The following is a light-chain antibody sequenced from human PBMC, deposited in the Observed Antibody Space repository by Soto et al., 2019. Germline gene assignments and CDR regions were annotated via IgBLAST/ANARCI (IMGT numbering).Light chain of an antibody. CDR1: QGISRH. CDR3: QQLDGYPRT. Sequence: IQLTQSPSSLSASVGDRITIACRASQGISRHLAWYQQKPGKAPKLLIYAASTLQGGVPSRFSGSGSGTEFTLSLSSLQPEDLATYYCQQLDGYPRTFGPGTRVYI. CDR2: AAS. V-gene: IGKV1-9*01. J-gene: IGKJ3*01.